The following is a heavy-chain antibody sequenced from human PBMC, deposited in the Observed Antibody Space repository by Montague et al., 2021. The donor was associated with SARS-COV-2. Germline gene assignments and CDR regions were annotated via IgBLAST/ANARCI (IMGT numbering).Heavy chain of an antibody. Sequence: SLRLSCAASGFTFSDYWMTWIRQAPGKGLEWVATIKKDGTEKYYLASVKGRFTVSRENAKSSLFLQMSNVRVDDTAVYYCARADDCFDYWGRGTLVIVSS. CDR1: GFTFSDYW. V-gene: IGHV3-7*01. J-gene: IGHJ4*02. CDR3: ARADDCFDY. CDR2: IKKDGTEK.